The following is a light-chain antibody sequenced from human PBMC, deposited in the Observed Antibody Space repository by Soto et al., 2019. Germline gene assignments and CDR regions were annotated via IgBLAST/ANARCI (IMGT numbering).Light chain of an antibody. CDR2: GAS. CDR3: HQYHNWPLT. Sequence: EIVLTQSPGTLSLSPGERATLSCRASQSVSNNYLAWYQQKPGQAPRLLIYGASNRATGIPARFSGSGPETEFTLTISSLQSEDFAVYYCHQYHNWPLTFGQGTKVDIK. CDR1: QSVSNN. V-gene: IGKV3-15*01. J-gene: IGKJ1*01.